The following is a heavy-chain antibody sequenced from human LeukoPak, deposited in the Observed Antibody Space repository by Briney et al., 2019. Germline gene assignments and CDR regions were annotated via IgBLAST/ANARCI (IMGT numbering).Heavy chain of an antibody. CDR2: IRGDGGEK. CDR3: AKDGDTVSGTYYFDMDV. D-gene: IGHD1-26*01. J-gene: IGHJ6*03. CDR1: GFTFSDYE. Sequence: GGSLRLSCAASGFTFSDYEMNWVRQAPGKGLEWEAKIRGDGGEKDHVASVKGRFTISRGNSRNTLYLQMNSLRAEDTALYYCAKDGDTVSGTYYFDMDVWGKGTTVTISS. V-gene: IGHV3-7*01.